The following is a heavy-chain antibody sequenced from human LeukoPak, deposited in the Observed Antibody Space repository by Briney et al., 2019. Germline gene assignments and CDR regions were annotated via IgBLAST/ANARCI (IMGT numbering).Heavy chain of an antibody. CDR2: IKYDEIQK. CDR1: GFTHSTYW. V-gene: IGHV3-7*04. D-gene: IGHD6-19*01. J-gene: IGHJ1*01. CDR3: ARAETQRFGSGWYQHFQH. Sequence: PGGSLRLSYVACGFTHSTYWMRCVPHARGKGLEGVAHIKYDEIQKHYVDSVKGRFTISRDNDKNSMYLQMNSLRAEDTAVYYCARAETQRFGSGWYQHFQHWGLGTLVTVFS.